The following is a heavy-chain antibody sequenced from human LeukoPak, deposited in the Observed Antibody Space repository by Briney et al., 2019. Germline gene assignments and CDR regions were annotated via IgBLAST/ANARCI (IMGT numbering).Heavy chain of an antibody. J-gene: IGHJ6*03. CDR1: GGSISSYY. CDR3: ARTTEGYCSSASCFGFSYSYYMDV. CDR2: IYTSGST. Sequence: SETLSLTCTVSGGSISSYYWSWIRQPAGKGLEWIGRIYTSGSTNYNPSLKSRVTMSVDTSKNQFSLKLSSVTAADPAVYYCARTTEGYCSSASCFGFSYSYYMDVWGKGTTVTISS. D-gene: IGHD2-2*01. V-gene: IGHV4-4*07.